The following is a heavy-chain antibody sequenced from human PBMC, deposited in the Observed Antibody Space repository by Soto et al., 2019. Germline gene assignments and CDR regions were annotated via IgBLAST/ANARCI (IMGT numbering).Heavy chain of an antibody. V-gene: IGHV4-59*01. D-gene: IGHD2-15*01. CDR1: GGSISSYY. CDR2: IYYSGST. Sequence: PSETLSLTCTVSGGSISSYYWSWIRQPPGKGLEWIGYIYYSGSTNYNPSLKSRVTISVDTSKNQFSLQLSSVTAADTAVYYCARGYCSGGSCYSGWFDPWGQGTLVTVSS. CDR3: ARGYCSGGSCYSGWFDP. J-gene: IGHJ5*02.